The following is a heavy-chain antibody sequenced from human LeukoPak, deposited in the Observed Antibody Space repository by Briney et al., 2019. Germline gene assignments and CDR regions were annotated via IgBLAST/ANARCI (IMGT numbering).Heavy chain of an antibody. CDR3: ARRRPFGSYYMDV. Sequence: GGSLRLSCAASGFTFTTYWMGWVRQAPGKGLEWVAFIRYDGSNKYYADSVKGRFTISRDNSKNTLYLQMNSLRSDDTAVYYCARRRPFGSYYMDVWGKGTTVTISS. J-gene: IGHJ6*03. CDR2: IRYDGSNK. D-gene: IGHD3-16*01. CDR1: GFTFTTYW. V-gene: IGHV3-30*02.